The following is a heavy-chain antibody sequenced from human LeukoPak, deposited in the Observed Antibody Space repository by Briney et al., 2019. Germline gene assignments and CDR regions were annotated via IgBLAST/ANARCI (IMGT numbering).Heavy chain of an antibody. Sequence: PGGSLRLSCAASGFTFSSYAMSWVRQAPGKGLEWVSSISSSSSYIYYADSVKGRFTISRDNAKNSLYLQMNSLRAEDTAVYYCARAAAGTSIKNFDYWGQGTLVTVSS. V-gene: IGHV3-21*01. J-gene: IGHJ4*02. CDR1: GFTFSSYA. CDR3: ARAAAGTSIKNFDY. CDR2: ISSSSSYI. D-gene: IGHD6-13*01.